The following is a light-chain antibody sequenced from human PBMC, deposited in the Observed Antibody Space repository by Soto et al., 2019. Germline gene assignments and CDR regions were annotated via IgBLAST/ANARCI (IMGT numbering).Light chain of an antibody. V-gene: IGKV1-33*01. CDR1: QDISNF. J-gene: IGKJ2*01. Sequence: DIQLTQSPSSLSAFVGDRVTITCQASQDISNFLNWYQQKPGKAPKLLIYDASNLETGVPSRFSGSGSETHCTFTISSLQPEDISTCYCQQYDPVAFGQGTKLEIK. CDR3: QQYDPVA. CDR2: DAS.